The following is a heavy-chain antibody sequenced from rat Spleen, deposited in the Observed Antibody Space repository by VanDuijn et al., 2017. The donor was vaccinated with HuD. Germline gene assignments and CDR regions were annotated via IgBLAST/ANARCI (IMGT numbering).Heavy chain of an antibody. D-gene: IGHD1-10*01. CDR2: ISPSGGNT. V-gene: IGHV5S13*01. Sequence: EVQLVESGGALVQPGRSLKLSCAASGFTFSSYDMAWVRQAPTKGLEWVASISPSGGNTYYRDSMKGRFTISRDNTRNTLYLQMDNLRSEDTATYYCTRPPYNNHFDYWGQGVMVTVSS. CDR3: TRPPYNNHFDY. J-gene: IGHJ2*01. CDR1: GFTFSSYD.